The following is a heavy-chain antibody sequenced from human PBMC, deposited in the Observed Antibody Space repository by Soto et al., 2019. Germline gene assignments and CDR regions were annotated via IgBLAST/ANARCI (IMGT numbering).Heavy chain of an antibody. J-gene: IGHJ6*02. D-gene: IGHD2-2*01. CDR3: ARGDCSSTSCYYYYYGMDV. V-gene: IGHV3-33*01. CDR1: GFTFSSYG. CDR2: IWYDGSNK. Sequence: QVQLVESGGGVVQPGRSLRLSCAASGFTFSSYGMHWVRQAPGKGLEWVAVIWYDGSNKYYADSVKGRFTISRDNSKNTLYLQMNSLRAEDTAVYYCARGDCSSTSCYYYYYGMDVWGQGTTVTVSS.